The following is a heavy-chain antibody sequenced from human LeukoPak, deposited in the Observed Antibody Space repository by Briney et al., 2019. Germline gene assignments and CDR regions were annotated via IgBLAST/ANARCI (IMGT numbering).Heavy chain of an antibody. CDR1: GYSFTNYW. V-gene: IGHV5-51*01. CDR3: ARGIAEAAVTRFDY. CDR2: IYPGDSDT. J-gene: IGHJ4*02. Sequence: GESLKISCEGSGYSFTNYWIGWLRQMPGKGLKWMGIIYPGDSDTRYSPSFQGQVTISADKSMRTAHLQWSSLKASDTAMYYCARGIAEAAVTRFDYWGQGTLVTVSS. D-gene: IGHD6-19*01.